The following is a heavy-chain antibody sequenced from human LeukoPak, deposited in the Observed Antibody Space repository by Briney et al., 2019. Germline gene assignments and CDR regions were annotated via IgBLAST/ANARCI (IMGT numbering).Heavy chain of an antibody. V-gene: IGHV4-34*01. Sequence: SETLSLTCAVYGGSFSGYYWSWIRQPPGKGLEWIGEINHSGSTNYNPSLKSRVTISVDTSKNQFSLKLSSVTAADTAVYYCARGRGVPAAIYYYYYMDVWGKGTTLTVSS. D-gene: IGHD2-2*01. CDR3: ARGRGVPAAIYYYYYMDV. CDR2: INHSGST. J-gene: IGHJ6*03. CDR1: GGSFSGYY.